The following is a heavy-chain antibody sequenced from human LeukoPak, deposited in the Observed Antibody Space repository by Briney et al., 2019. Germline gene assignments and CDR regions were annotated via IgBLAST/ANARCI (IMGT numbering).Heavy chain of an antibody. V-gene: IGHV4-39*07. CDR3: ARSPSGYRFWYFDL. Sequence: SETLSLTCTVSGGSISSTNYYWGWIRQPPGKGLEWIGSMYYSGSTYYNPSLKGRVTISVDTSKNQFSLNLSSVTAADTAVYYCARSPSGYRFWYFDLWGRGTLVTVSS. D-gene: IGHD3-22*01. CDR2: MYYSGST. CDR1: GGSISSTNYY. J-gene: IGHJ2*01.